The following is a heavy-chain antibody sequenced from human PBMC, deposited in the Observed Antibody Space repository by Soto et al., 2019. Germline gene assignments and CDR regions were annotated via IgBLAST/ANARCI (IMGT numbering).Heavy chain of an antibody. V-gene: IGHV4-34*01. CDR2: INHSGST. CDR1: GGSFSGYY. Sequence: SETLSLTCAVYGGSFSGYYWSWIRQPPGKGLEWIGEINHSGSTNYNPSLKSRVTISVDTSKNQFSLKLSSVTAADTAAYYCARQVRGDYVNAFDIWGQGTMVTVS. J-gene: IGHJ3*02. CDR3: ARQVRGDYVNAFDI. D-gene: IGHD4-17*01.